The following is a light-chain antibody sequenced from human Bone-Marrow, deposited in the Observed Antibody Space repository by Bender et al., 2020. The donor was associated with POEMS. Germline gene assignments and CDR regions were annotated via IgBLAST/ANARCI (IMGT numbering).Light chain of an antibody. CDR1: ITDIGSYDL. Sequence: QSALTQPASVSGSPGQSITISCSGTITDIGSYDLVSWYQQHPGRVPKLLIYEGTKRPSGVSNRFSGSKSGNTASLTISGLQADDEADYYCCSYARSTTPQWVFGGGTKLTVL. V-gene: IGLV2-23*01. CDR3: CSYARSTTPQWV. J-gene: IGLJ3*02. CDR2: EGT.